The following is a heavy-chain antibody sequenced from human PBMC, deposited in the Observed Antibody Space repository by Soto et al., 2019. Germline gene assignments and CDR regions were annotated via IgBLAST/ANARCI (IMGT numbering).Heavy chain of an antibody. CDR3: ATLWFGELSAFDI. CDR1: GFTFDDCA. Sequence: GGSLRLSCAASGFTFDDCAMHWVRQAPGKGLEWVSGISWNSGSIGYADSVKGRFTISRDNAKNSLYLQMNSLRAEDTALYYCATLWFGELSAFDIWGQGTMVTVSS. J-gene: IGHJ3*02. CDR2: ISWNSGSI. V-gene: IGHV3-9*01. D-gene: IGHD3-10*01.